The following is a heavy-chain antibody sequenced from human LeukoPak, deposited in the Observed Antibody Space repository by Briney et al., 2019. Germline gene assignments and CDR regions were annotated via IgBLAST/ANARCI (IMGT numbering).Heavy chain of an antibody. Sequence: SEALSLTCTVSGGSISGYYWCWIRQPPGKGLEWIGYIYYSGTTNYNPSLKSRVTISVDTSKNQFSLKLSSVTAADTAVYYCARVETAMVDFDYWGQGTLVTVSS. CDR2: IYYSGTT. CDR1: GGSISGYY. CDR3: ARVETAMVDFDY. V-gene: IGHV4-59*01. D-gene: IGHD5-18*01. J-gene: IGHJ4*02.